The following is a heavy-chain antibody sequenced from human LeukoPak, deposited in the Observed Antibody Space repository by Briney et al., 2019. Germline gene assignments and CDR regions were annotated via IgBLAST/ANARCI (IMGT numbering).Heavy chain of an antibody. CDR2: ISTTGST. CDR1: GGSMINYY. V-gene: IGHV4-4*07. J-gene: IGHJ3*01. D-gene: IGHD1-26*01. Sequence: SETLSLTCTVSGGSMINYYWSCIRQSAGEGLEWIGRISTTGSTNYSPSLKSRVTMSVDTSKNQFSLKLSSVTTADTAVYYCARAVGAHDAFDVWGQGTMVTVSS. CDR3: ARAVGAHDAFDV.